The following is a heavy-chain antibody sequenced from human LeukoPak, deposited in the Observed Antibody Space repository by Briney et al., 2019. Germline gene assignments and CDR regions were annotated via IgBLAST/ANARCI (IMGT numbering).Heavy chain of an antibody. CDR1: GITFRNYG. D-gene: IGHD3-10*01. CDR2: IWYDGSKK. CDR3: ASVNYGSGSYYSDY. J-gene: IGHJ4*02. Sequence: PGRSLRLSCAASGITFRNYGMHWVRQAPGKGLEWVEVIWYDGSKKYYADSVKGRFTISRDNSRNTLYLQMNSLRAEDTAVYYCASVNYGSGSYYSDYWGQGTPVTVSS. V-gene: IGHV3-33*03.